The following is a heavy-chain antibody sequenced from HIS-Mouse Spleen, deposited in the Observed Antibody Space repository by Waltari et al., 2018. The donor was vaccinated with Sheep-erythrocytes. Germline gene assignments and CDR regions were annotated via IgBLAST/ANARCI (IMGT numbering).Heavy chain of an antibody. CDR2: ISSSRSYI. Sequence: EVQLVESGGGLVKPGGSLRLSCAASGFTFISYSMNWVRQAPGKGLEWVSSISSSRSYIYYADAVKGRLTISRDNAKNSLYLQMNSLRAEDTAVYYCAKQTLRRTYFDYWGQGTLVTVSS. D-gene: IGHD4-17*01. V-gene: IGHV3-21*04. CDR1: GFTFISYS. J-gene: IGHJ4*02. CDR3: AKQTLRRTYFDY.